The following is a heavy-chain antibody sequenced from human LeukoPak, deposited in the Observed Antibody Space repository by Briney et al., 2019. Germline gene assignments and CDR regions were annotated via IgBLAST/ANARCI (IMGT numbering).Heavy chain of an antibody. CDR3: ARGGWFGELLFDY. J-gene: IGHJ4*02. Sequence: PGGSLRLSCAVSGFTLSTFWMSWVRQAPGKGLEWVSGINWNGGSTGYADSVKGRFTISRDNAKNSLYLQMNSLRAEDTALYYCARGGWFGELLFDYWGQGTLVTVSS. CDR1: GFTLSTFW. CDR2: INWNGGST. D-gene: IGHD3-10*01. V-gene: IGHV3-20*04.